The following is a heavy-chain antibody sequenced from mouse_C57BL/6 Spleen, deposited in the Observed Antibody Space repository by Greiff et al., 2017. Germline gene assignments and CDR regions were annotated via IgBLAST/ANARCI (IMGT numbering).Heavy chain of an antibody. D-gene: IGHD2-5*01. J-gene: IGHJ1*03. Sequence: QVQLQQSGAELVRPGASVTLSCKASGYTFTDYEMHWVKQTPVHGLEWIGAIDPETGGTAYNQKFKGKAILTADKSSSTAYMELRSLTSEDSAVYYCTRPYSNYKYFDVWGTGTTVTVSS. CDR2: IDPETGGT. CDR1: GYTFTDYE. V-gene: IGHV1-15*01. CDR3: TRPYSNYKYFDV.